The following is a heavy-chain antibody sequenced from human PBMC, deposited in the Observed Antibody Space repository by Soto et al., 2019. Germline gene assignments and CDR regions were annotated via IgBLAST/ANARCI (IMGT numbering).Heavy chain of an antibody. CDR1: GGSISSSYW. CDR2: IYHSGST. Sequence: SATLSLTCAVSGGSISSSYWWSWVRQPPGKGLEWIGEIYHSGSTNYNPSLKSRVTISVDKSKNQFSLKLSSVTAADTAVYYCAGRWLQRKGPFAYWGQGTLVTVS. CDR3: AGRWLQRKGPFAY. J-gene: IGHJ4*02. V-gene: IGHV4-4*02. D-gene: IGHD5-12*01.